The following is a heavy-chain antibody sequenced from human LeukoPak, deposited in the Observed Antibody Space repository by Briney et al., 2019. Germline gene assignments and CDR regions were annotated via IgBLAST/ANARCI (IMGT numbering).Heavy chain of an antibody. Sequence: PGRSLRLSCAASGFTFSSYGMHWVRQAPGKGLEWVAVIWYDGSNKYYADSVKGRFTISRDNSKNTLYLQMNSLRAEDTAVYYCARSPPLGYCGSTSCYGGWFDPWGQGTLVTVSS. J-gene: IGHJ5*02. V-gene: IGHV3-33*01. CDR2: IWYDGSNK. D-gene: IGHD2-2*01. CDR3: ARSPPLGYCGSTSCYGGWFDP. CDR1: GFTFSSYG.